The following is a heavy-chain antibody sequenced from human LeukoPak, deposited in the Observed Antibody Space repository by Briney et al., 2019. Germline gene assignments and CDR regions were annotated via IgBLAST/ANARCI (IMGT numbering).Heavy chain of an antibody. V-gene: IGHV1-8*01. D-gene: IGHD6-13*01. CDR2: MNPNSGNT. CDR1: GYTFTSYD. J-gene: IGHJ4*02. CDR3: ARESWAAAGLSDY. Sequence: ASVKVPCKASGYTFTSYDINWVRQATGQGLEGRGWMNPNSGNTGYAQKFQGKVTMTRNTSISTAYMELSSLRSEDTAVYYCARESWAAAGLSDYWGQGTLVTVSS.